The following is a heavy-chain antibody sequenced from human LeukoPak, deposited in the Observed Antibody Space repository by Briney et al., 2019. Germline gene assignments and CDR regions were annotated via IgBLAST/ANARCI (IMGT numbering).Heavy chain of an antibody. CDR3: ARLYGGNSDWYFDL. D-gene: IGHD4-23*01. V-gene: IGHV4-39*01. J-gene: IGHJ2*01. Sequence: SETLSLTCTVSGGSISSSSYYWGWIRQPPGKGLEWIGSIYYSGSTYYNPSLKSRVTISVDTSKNQFSLKLSSVTAADTAVYYCARLYGGNSDWYFDLWGRGTLVTVPS. CDR2: IYYSGST. CDR1: GGSISSSSYY.